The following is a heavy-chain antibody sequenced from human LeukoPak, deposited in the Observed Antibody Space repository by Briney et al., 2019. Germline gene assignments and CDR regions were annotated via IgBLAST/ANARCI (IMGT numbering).Heavy chain of an antibody. J-gene: IGHJ4*02. Sequence: GGSLRLSCAASGFTFDDYAMHWVRQAPGKGLEWVSGISWNSGSIGYADSVKGRFTISRDNAKNSLYLQMNSLRTEDTALYYCAKDIGNSVYSSSLLDYWGQGTLVTASS. CDR2: ISWNSGSI. D-gene: IGHD6-6*01. CDR3: AKDIGNSVYSSSLLDY. V-gene: IGHV3-9*01. CDR1: GFTFDDYA.